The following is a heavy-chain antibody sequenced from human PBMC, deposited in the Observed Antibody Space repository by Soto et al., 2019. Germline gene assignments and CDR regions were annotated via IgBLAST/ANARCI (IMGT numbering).Heavy chain of an antibody. V-gene: IGHV3-74*01. Sequence: GGSLRLSCVASGFTFSTYWMHWVRQAPGKGLVWVSRINTDGSSTNYADSVKGRFTISRDNAKNTLYLQMNSLRAEDTAVYFCARDLDYYGSGTPPWGQGTLVTVSS. CDR3: ARDLDYYGSGTPP. J-gene: IGHJ5*02. CDR2: INTDGSST. D-gene: IGHD3-10*01. CDR1: GFTFSTYW.